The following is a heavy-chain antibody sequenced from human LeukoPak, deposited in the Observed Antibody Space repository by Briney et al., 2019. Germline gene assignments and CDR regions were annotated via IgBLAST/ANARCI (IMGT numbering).Heavy chain of an antibody. CDR3: AKYDSNYSDQILIDY. Sequence: GGSLRLSCAASEFTFSSYAMSWVRQAPGKGLEWVSAISGSGGSTYYADSVKGRFTISRDNSKNTLYLQMNSLRAEDTAVYYCAKYDSNYSDQILIDYWGQGTLVIVSS. D-gene: IGHD4-11*01. CDR1: EFTFSSYA. J-gene: IGHJ4*02. V-gene: IGHV3-23*01. CDR2: ISGSGGST.